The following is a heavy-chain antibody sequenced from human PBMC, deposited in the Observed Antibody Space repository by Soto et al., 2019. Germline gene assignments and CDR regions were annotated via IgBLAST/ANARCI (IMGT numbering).Heavy chain of an antibody. CDR3: AKYLYGSAPYGMDV. V-gene: IGHV3-9*01. Sequence: GGSLRLSCAASGFTFDDYAMHWVRQTPGKGLEWVSGITWNSGTIGYADSVKGRFTISRDNGKNSLYLQMNSLRPEDTALYYCAKYLYGSAPYGMDVWGPGPTVTVS. J-gene: IGHJ6*02. CDR1: GFTFDDYA. D-gene: IGHD3-10*01. CDR2: ITWNSGTI.